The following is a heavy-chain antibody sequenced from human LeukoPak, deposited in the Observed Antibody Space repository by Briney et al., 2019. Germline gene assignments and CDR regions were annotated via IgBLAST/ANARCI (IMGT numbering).Heavy chain of an antibody. CDR1: GYTFTGYY. CDR2: INPNSGGT. V-gene: IGHV1-2*02. Sequence: ASVKVSCKASGYTFTGYYMHWVRQAPGQGLEWMGWINPNSGGTNYAQKFQGRVTMTRDTSISTAYMELSRLRSDDTAVYYCARVGYSGSYLPFDYWGQGTLVTVSS. CDR3: ARVGYSGSYLPFDY. D-gene: IGHD1-26*01. J-gene: IGHJ4*02.